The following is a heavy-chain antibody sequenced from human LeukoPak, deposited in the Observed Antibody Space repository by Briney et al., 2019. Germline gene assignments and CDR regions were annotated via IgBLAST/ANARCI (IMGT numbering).Heavy chain of an antibody. CDR2: IYISGST. CDR3: ARDGERRLQPFDY. V-gene: IGHV4-4*07. J-gene: IGHJ4*02. CDR1: GASITTYY. D-gene: IGHD5-24*01. Sequence: SGTLSLTCTVSGASITTYYWSWIRQPAGKGLEWIGHIYISGSTSYNPSPQSRVTMSPDTSKNQFSLNLSSVTAADTGVYYCARDGERRLQPFDYWGQGTLVTVSS.